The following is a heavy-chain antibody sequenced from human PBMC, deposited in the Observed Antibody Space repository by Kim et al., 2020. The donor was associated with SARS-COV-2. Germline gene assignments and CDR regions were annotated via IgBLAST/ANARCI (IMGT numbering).Heavy chain of an antibody. CDR1: GASLSGDF. Sequence: SETLSLTCAIDGASLSGDFWSWIRQPPGKGLEWIGDIKHSGTTNYNPALKSRVAFSAHTSKNQFSLTLESVTAADTAMYYCSKRQSSGFYYWGQGTLVTVSS. D-gene: IGHD3-22*01. CDR3: SKRQSSGFYY. J-gene: IGHJ4*02. CDR2: IKHSGTT. V-gene: IGHV4-34*01.